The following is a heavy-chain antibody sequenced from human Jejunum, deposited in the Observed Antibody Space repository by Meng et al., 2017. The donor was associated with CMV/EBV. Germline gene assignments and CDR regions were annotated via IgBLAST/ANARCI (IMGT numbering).Heavy chain of an antibody. CDR2: VDLDGAN. J-gene: IGHJ5*01. CDR1: FSVATSGVG. CDR3: ARSGGSTWYEGKNWFDP. D-gene: IGHD6-13*01. V-gene: IGHV2-5*02. Sequence: FSVATSGVGVGWIRQLPRKALEWLAHVDLDGANRYSPSLESRLTITRDTCKNQEVLTMANMDPADTATYFCARSGGSTWYEGKNWFDPWGKEALVTVSS.